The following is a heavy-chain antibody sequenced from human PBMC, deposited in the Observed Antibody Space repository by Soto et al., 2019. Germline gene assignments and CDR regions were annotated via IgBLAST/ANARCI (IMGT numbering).Heavy chain of an antibody. J-gene: IGHJ4*02. CDR3: AATRGFFDY. D-gene: IGHD3-10*01. CDR1: GFSFSSYA. CDR2: ITGSGGST. V-gene: IGHV3-23*01. Sequence: GGSLRLSCAASGFSFSSYAMIWVRQAPGKGLEWVSSITGSGGSTSCADSVKGRFTISRDNSKSTLYLQMNSLRGEDTALYNCAATRGFFDYWGQGTLVTVSS.